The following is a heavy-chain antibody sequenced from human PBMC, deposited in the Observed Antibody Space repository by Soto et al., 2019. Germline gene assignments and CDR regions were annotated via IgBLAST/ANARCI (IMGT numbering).Heavy chain of an antibody. D-gene: IGHD3-3*01. CDR2: IYWDDDK. V-gene: IGHV2-5*02. CDR1: GFSLSTIGVG. Sequence: QITLKESGPTLVKPTQTLTLTCTFSGFSLSTIGVGVGWIHQPPGKALEWLALIYWDDDKRYSPSQKSRLTITKDTSKTQVVLTMTNVDPVDTATYYCAHRPTTFFGVVFDYWGQGTLVTVSS. CDR3: AHRPTTFFGVVFDY. J-gene: IGHJ4*02.